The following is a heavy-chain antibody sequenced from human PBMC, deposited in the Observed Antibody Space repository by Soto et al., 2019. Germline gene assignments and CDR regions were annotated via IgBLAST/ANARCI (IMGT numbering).Heavy chain of an antibody. CDR2: ISGSGGDT. CDR3: VKDLERYSTVTRASGMDV. CDR1: GFTFSTYA. V-gene: IGHV3-23*01. D-gene: IGHD4-17*01. Sequence: EVQLLESGGGLAQPGGSLRVSCAASGFTFSTYAMSWVRQAPGKGLEWVSSISGSGGDTYYADSVKGRFAISRDNSRKMLYLQMNSLRAEDTAVYYCVKDLERYSTVTRASGMDVWGQGTTVTIAS. J-gene: IGHJ6*02.